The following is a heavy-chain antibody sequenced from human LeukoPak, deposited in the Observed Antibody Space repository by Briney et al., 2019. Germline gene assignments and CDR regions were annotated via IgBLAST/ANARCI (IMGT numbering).Heavy chain of an antibody. D-gene: IGHD4-23*01. Sequence: PSETLSLTCTVSGASISNYYWSWIRQPPGKGLEWIGYIFYSGSTNYNTSLKSRVTISLATSKNQFSLQLRSVTAADTAVYYCARFTTVVPAFWYFDLWGRGTLVTVSS. J-gene: IGHJ2*01. CDR2: IFYSGST. CDR3: ARFTTVVPAFWYFDL. V-gene: IGHV4-59*08. CDR1: GASISNYY.